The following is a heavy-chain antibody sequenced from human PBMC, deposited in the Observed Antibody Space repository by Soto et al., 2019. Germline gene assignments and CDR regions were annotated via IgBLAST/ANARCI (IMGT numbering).Heavy chain of an antibody. Sequence: PSETLSLTCAVYGGSFSGYYWSWIRQPPGEGLEWIGEINHSGSTNYNPSLKSRVTISVDTSKNQFSLKLSSVTAADTAVYYCARLYSSSPKIDYWGQGTLVTVSS. CDR3: ARLYSSSPKIDY. J-gene: IGHJ4*02. V-gene: IGHV4-34*01. D-gene: IGHD6-6*01. CDR2: INHSGST. CDR1: GGSFSGYY.